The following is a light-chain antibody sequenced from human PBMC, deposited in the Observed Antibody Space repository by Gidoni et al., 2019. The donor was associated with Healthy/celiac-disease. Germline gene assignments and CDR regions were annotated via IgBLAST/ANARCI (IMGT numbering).Light chain of an antibody. V-gene: IGKV4-1*01. J-gene: IGKJ1*01. CDR3: QQYYSTPPWT. CDR2: WAS. Sequence: DIVMTKSPDSLAVSLGERATINCKSSQSVLYSSNNKNYLAWYQQKPGQPPKLLIYWASTRESGVPDRFSGSGSGTDFTLTISSLQAEDVAVYYCQQYYSTPPWTFGQXTKVEIK. CDR1: QSVLYSSNNKNY.